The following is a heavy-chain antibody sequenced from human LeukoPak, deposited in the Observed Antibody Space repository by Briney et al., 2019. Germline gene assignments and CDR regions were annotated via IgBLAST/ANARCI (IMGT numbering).Heavy chain of an antibody. Sequence: PSETLSLTCSVSGYSISSAYYWGWIRQPPGKGLEWIGTMYHSGSTNYNPSLKSRVTISVDTSKNQFSLKLTSVTPADTAVYYCAKTAKYYYGSETYYFFEYWGQGTLVTVSS. D-gene: IGHD3-10*01. V-gene: IGHV4-38-2*02. J-gene: IGHJ4*02. CDR1: GYSISSAYY. CDR2: MYHSGST. CDR3: AKTAKYYYGSETYYFFEY.